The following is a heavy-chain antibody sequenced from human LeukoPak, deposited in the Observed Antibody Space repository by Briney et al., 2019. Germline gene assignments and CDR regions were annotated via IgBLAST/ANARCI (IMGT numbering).Heavy chain of an antibody. V-gene: IGHV3-30*18. J-gene: IGHJ4*02. D-gene: IGHD2-15*01. CDR2: ISYDGSNK. CDR3: AKILFGRSTPQLHSVVVAADYFDY. Sequence: PGGSPRLSCAASGFTFSSYGMHWVRQAPGKGLEWVAVISYDGSNKYYADSVKGRFTISRDNSKNTLYLQMNSLRAEDTAVYYCAKILFGRSTPQLHSVVVAADYFDYWGQGTLVTVSS. CDR1: GFTFSSYG.